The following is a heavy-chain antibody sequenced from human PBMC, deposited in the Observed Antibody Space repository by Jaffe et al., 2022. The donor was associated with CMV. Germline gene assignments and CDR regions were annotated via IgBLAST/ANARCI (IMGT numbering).Heavy chain of an antibody. Sequence: EVQLVESGGGLVQPGRSLRLSCTASGFTFGDYAMSWVRQAPGKGLEWVGFIRSKAYGGTTEYAASVKGRFTISRDDSKSIAYLQMNSLKTEDTAVYYCTRDRPTRGRVYYFDYWGQGTLVTVSS. CDR1: GFTFGDYA. J-gene: IGHJ4*02. V-gene: IGHV3-49*04. CDR2: IRSKAYGGTT. D-gene: IGHD3-16*01. CDR3: TRDRPTRGRVYYFDY.